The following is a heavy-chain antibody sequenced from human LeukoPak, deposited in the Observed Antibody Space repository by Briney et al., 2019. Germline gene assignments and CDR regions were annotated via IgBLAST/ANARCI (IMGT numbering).Heavy chain of an antibody. CDR1: GYTFSSYY. CDR3: ARGLNGVAVAGYPFDY. V-gene: IGHV1-46*01. D-gene: IGHD6-19*01. J-gene: IGHJ4*02. CDR2: INPSGGGT. Sequence: GASVKVSCKASGYTFSSYYIHWVRQAPGQGLEWMGIINPSGGGTSYAQKLQGRVTMTRDTSTTTVYMELSSLRSEDTAVYYCARGLNGVAVAGYPFDYWGQGTLVTVSS.